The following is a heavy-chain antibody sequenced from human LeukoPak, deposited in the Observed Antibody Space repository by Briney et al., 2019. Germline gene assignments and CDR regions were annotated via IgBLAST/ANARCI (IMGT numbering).Heavy chain of an antibody. CDR1: GLTFSNFA. J-gene: IGHJ4*02. CDR2: ILSDGSNK. Sequence: GXSLRLSCXASGLTFSNFAXHWVRQAPGKGLEWVSFILSDGSNKYYGDSVRGRFTISRDNSKNTLYLQMNSLRAEDTAVYFCARALNYYDSSGILDYWGQGTLVTVSS. V-gene: IGHV3-33*01. D-gene: IGHD3-22*01. CDR3: ARALNYYDSSGILDY.